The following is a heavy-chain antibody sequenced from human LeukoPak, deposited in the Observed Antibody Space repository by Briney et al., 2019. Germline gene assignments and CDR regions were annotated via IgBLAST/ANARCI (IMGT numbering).Heavy chain of an antibody. V-gene: IGHV3-23*01. D-gene: IGHD2-2*01. CDR2: IGGSGDTT. Sequence: GGSLRLSCAASGFTFSSYPMHWVRQAPGKGLEWVSGIGGSGDTTYNADSVKGRFTISRDSSKNTLYLQMSSLRVEDTAVYYCAEGRLVPAALLDYWGQGTLVTVSS. CDR3: AEGRLVPAALLDY. CDR1: GFTFSSYP. J-gene: IGHJ4*02.